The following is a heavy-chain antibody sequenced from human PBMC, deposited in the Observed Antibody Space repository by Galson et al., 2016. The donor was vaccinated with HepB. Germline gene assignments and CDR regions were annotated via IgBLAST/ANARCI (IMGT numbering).Heavy chain of an antibody. V-gene: IGHV3-11*01. D-gene: IGHD6-19*01. Sequence: SLRLSCAASGITLRGYAMHWVRQAPGKGLEWVSYISGSADSRRYADSVKGRFTISRDNSKNSLYLQMNNLRAEDTAVYYCARMVPLYSGGWYVRGDGWFDPWGQGTLVTVSS. CDR2: ISGSADSR. CDR3: ARMVPLYSGGWYVRGDGWFDP. CDR1: GITLRGYA. J-gene: IGHJ5*02.